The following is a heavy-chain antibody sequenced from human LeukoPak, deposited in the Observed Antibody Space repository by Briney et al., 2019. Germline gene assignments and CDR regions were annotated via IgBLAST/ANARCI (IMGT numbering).Heavy chain of an antibody. Sequence: SETLSLTCTVSGGSISSSSYYWGWIRQLPGKGLEWIGSIYYSGSTYYNPSLKSRVTISVDTSKNQFSLKLSSVTAADTAVYYCARSGTYQYSSTSDYWGQGTLVTVSS. J-gene: IGHJ4*02. CDR1: GGSISSSSYY. D-gene: IGHD6-13*01. CDR2: IYYSGST. V-gene: IGHV4-39*07. CDR3: ARSGTYQYSSTSDY.